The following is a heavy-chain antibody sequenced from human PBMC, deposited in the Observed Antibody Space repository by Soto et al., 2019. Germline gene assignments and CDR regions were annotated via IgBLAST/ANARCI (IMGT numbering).Heavy chain of an antibody. CDR3: ARDGCMDYGSGSYPCYYYYGMDV. D-gene: IGHD3-10*01. J-gene: IGHJ6*02. V-gene: IGHV3-30-3*01. CDR2: ISYDGSNK. CDR1: GFTFSSYA. Sequence: PGRSLRLSCAASGFTFSSYAMHWVRQAQGKGLEWVAVISYDGSNKYYADSVKGRFTISRDNSKNTLYLQMNSLRAEDTAVYYCARDGCMDYGSGSYPCYYYYGMDVWGQGTTVTVSS.